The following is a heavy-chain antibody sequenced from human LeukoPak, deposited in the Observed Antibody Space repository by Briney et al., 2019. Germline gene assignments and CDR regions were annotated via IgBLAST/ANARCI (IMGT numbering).Heavy chain of an antibody. CDR2: IYYSGST. CDR3: ARKHSSSWSFDY. V-gene: IGHV4-39*01. J-gene: IGHJ4*02. D-gene: IGHD6-13*01. CDR1: GGSISGRSYD. Sequence: PSETLSFTSSVSGGSISGRSYDWAGPGHPPGRGRGWIGSIYYSGSTYYNPSLKSRVTISVDTSKNQFSLKLSSVTAADTAVYYCARKHSSSWSFDYWGQGTLVTVSS.